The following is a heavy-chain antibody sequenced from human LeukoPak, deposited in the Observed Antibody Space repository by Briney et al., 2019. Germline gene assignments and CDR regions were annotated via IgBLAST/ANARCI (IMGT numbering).Heavy chain of an antibody. V-gene: IGHV3-23*01. Sequence: GGSLRLSCTASGFTLSSYEMSWIRQAPGKGLEWVSSIDYSGGSTHYADSVKGRFTISRDNAKNSLYLQMNSLRAEDTAVYYCARDHDSSSCPYFDYWGQGTLVTVSS. CDR1: GFTLSSYE. J-gene: IGHJ4*02. CDR3: ARDHDSSSCPYFDY. D-gene: IGHD6-13*01. CDR2: IDYSGGST.